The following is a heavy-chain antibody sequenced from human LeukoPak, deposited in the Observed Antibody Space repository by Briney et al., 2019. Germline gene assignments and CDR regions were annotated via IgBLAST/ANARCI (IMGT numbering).Heavy chain of an antibody. CDR3: ARDRRGYSVSLSDY. CDR2: ISSSSSYI. V-gene: IGHV3-21*01. Sequence: PGGSLRLSCAASGFTFSSYSMNSVRQAPGKGLEWVSSISSSSSYIYYADSVKGRFTISRDNAKNSLYLQMNSLGAEDTAVYYCARDRRGYSVSLSDYWGQGTLVTVSS. CDR1: GFTFSSYS. D-gene: IGHD5/OR15-5a*01. J-gene: IGHJ4*02.